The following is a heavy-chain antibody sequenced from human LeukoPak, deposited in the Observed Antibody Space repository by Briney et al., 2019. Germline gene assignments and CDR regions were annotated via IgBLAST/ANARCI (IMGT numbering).Heavy chain of an antibody. CDR1: GFTFDDYA. D-gene: IGHD6-19*01. V-gene: IGHV3-20*04. CDR2: INWNGGRR. Sequence: GGSLRLSCAASGFTFDDYAMNWVRQAPGKGLEWVAGINWNGGRRSYADSVKGRFTISRDDAKNSLYLQMNSLRAEDTALYYCARVSDISVAAYFDYWGQGTRVTVSS. J-gene: IGHJ4*02. CDR3: ARVSDISVAAYFDY.